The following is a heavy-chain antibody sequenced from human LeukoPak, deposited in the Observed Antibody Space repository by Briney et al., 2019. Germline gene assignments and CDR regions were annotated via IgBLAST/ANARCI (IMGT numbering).Heavy chain of an antibody. CDR2: ISYDGSNK. D-gene: IGHD4-23*01. V-gene: IGHV3-30*18. CDR3: AKDLGAGTVVTQIDY. Sequence: GRSLRLSCAASGLTFSSYGMHWVRQAPGKGLEWVAVISYDGSNKYYADSVKGRFTISRDNSKNTLYLQMNSLRAEDTAVYYCAKDLGAGTVVTQIDYRGQGTLVTVSS. CDR1: GLTFSSYG. J-gene: IGHJ4*02.